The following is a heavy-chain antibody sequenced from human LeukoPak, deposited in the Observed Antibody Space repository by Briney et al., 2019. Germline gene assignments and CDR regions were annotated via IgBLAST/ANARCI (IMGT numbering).Heavy chain of an antibody. J-gene: IGHJ6*03. CDR1: GGSISSYY. D-gene: IGHD6-13*01. Sequence: SETLSLTCTVSGGSISSYYWSWIRQPPGKGLEWIGYIYYSGSTNYNPSLKSRVTISVDTSKNQFSLKLSSVTAADTAVYYCARLGYSSPVRGYYYYYMDVWGKGTTVTVSS. V-gene: IGHV4-59*01. CDR2: IYYSGST. CDR3: ARLGYSSPVRGYYYYYMDV.